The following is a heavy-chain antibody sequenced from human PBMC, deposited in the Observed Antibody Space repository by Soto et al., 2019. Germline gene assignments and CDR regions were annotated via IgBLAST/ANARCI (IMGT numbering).Heavy chain of an antibody. CDR3: ARGPGGPDGPGDY. CDR2: INAGNGNT. J-gene: IGHJ4*02. D-gene: IGHD2-15*01. V-gene: IGHV1-3*01. Sequence: QVQLVQSGAEVKKPGASVKVSCKASGYTFTSYARPWVRQAPGQRLEWMGWINAGNGNTKYSQKFQGRVTITRDTSASTAYMELSSLRSEDTAVYYCARGPGGPDGPGDYWGQGTLVTVSS. CDR1: GYTFTSYA.